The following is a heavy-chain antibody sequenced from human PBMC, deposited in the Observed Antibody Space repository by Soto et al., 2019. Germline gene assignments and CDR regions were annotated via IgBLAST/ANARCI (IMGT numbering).Heavy chain of an antibody. V-gene: IGHV4-34*01. CDR3: ARVWGNFDWGPYYFGMDV. CDR1: GGTFSNSC. J-gene: IGHJ6*02. Sequence: TETLRLTCAVYGGTFSNSCWSWIRQPPGKGLEWIGEINHSGRTNSTPSLKSRVTISVDTSKNQFSLKLSSVTAADTAVYYCARVWGNFDWGPYYFGMDVWGQWTTVT. D-gene: IGHD3-9*01. CDR2: INHSGRT.